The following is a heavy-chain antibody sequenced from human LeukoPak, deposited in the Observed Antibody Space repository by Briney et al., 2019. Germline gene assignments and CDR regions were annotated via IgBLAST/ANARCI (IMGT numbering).Heavy chain of an antibody. J-gene: IGHJ4*02. CDR2: IIPIFGTA. V-gene: IGHV1-69*13. Sequence: SVKVSCTASGGTFSSYAISWVRQAPGQGLEWMGGIIPIFGTANYAQKFQGRVTITADESTSTAYMELSSLRSEDTAVYYCASRLTEMGFDYWGQGTLVTVSS. D-gene: IGHD5-24*01. CDR1: GGTFSSYA. CDR3: ASRLTEMGFDY.